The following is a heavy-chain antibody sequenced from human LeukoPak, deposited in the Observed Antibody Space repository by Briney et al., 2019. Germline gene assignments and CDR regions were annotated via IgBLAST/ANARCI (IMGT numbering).Heavy chain of an antibody. CDR1: GYTFTGYY. J-gene: IGHJ5*02. CDR3: ARDKEYDSSGYYYSWFDP. CDR2: INPNSGGT. Sequence: ASVKVSCKASGYTFTGYYMHWVRQAPGQGLEWMGRINPNSGGTNYAQKFQGRVTMTRDTSISTAYMELSRLRSDDTAVYYCARDKEYDSSGYYYSWFDPWGQGTLVTVSS. V-gene: IGHV1-2*06. D-gene: IGHD3-22*01.